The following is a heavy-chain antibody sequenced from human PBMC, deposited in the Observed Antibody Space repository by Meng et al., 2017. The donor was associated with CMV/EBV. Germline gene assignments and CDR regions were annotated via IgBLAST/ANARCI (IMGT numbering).Heavy chain of an antibody. Sequence: SCAASGFTFSSYGMSWVRQAPGKGLEWVSAISGSGGNTYYADSVKGRFTISRDNSKNTLSLQMSSLRAEDTAVYYCAKSRGSSYFDLWGCGTLVTVSS. CDR1: GFTFSSYG. J-gene: IGHJ2*01. CDR3: AKSRGSSYFDL. D-gene: IGHD2-15*01. CDR2: ISGSGGNT. V-gene: IGHV3-23*01.